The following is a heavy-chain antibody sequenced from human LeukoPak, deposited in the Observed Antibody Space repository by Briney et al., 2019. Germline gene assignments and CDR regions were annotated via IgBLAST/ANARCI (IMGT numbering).Heavy chain of an antibody. CDR2: INHSGST. CDR3: ASLYDFWSGYPRFDY. J-gene: IGHJ4*02. CDR1: GGSFSGYY. Sequence: MPSETLSLTCAVYGGSFSGYYWSWIRQPPGKGLEWIGEINHSGSTNYNPSLKSRVTISVDTSKNQFSLKLSSVTAADTAVYYCASLYDFWSGYPRFDYWGQGTLVTVSS. V-gene: IGHV4-34*01. D-gene: IGHD3-3*01.